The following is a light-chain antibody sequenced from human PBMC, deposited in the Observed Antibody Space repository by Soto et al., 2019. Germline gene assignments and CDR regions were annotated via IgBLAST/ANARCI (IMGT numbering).Light chain of an antibody. CDR2: LGS. CDR3: MQGLQNLI. CDR1: HSLLHNNGYSY. Sequence: DIVVTRSPLSLPFTPGDPASISCRCIHSLLHNNGYSYLDWYLQKPGQSPQLLIYLGSNRAPGVPDRFSGNGSGTDFTLQINRVEAEDVGVYYCMQGLQNLIFGQGTRLEIK. J-gene: IGKJ5*01. V-gene: IGKV2-28*01.